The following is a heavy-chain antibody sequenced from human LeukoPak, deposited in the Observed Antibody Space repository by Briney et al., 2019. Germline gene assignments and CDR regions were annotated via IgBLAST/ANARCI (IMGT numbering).Heavy chain of an antibody. J-gene: IGHJ4*02. CDR1: GGSITSYY. Sequence: NPSETLSLTCSVFGGSITSYYWSWIRQAAGKGLEWIGCIYTSGSTAYNPSLKSRVTMSVDTSKNQFSLKLYSVTAADTAVYYCARSGGSGTYYDGSFDYWGQGTLVTVSS. CDR3: ARSGGSGTYYDGSFDY. D-gene: IGHD1-26*01. V-gene: IGHV4-4*07. CDR2: IYTSGST.